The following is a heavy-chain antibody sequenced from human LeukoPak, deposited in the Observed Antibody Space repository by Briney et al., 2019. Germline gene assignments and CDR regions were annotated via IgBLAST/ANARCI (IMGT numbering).Heavy chain of an antibody. CDR2: IYYSGST. Sequence: SETLSLTCTVSGASITSYYWSWIWQPPGKGLEWIGYIYYSGSTTYKPSLKSRVTISVDTSKNQFSLKLSSVTAADTAVYYCARLSIVGATNFDYWGQGTLVTASS. J-gene: IGHJ4*02. CDR1: GASITSYY. CDR3: ARLSIVGATNFDY. D-gene: IGHD1-26*01. V-gene: IGHV4-59*08.